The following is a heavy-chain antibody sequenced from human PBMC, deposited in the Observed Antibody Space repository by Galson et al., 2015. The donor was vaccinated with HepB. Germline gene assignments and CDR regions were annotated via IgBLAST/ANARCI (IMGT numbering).Heavy chain of an antibody. J-gene: IGHJ4*02. CDR3: ASGVDIVATMGANFDY. CDR2: ISSSSSYI. V-gene: IGHV3-21*01. D-gene: IGHD5-12*01. CDR1: GFTFSSYS. Sequence: SLRLSCAASGFTFSSYSMNWVRQTPGKGLEWVSSISSSSSYIYYADSVKGRFTTSRDSAKNSLYLQMNSLRAEDTAVYYCASGVDIVATMGANFDYWGQGTLVTVSS.